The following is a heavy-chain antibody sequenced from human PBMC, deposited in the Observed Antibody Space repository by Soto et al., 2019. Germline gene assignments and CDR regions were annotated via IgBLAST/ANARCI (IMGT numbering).Heavy chain of an antibody. CDR2: IYYSGST. J-gene: IGHJ4*02. D-gene: IGHD1-7*01. Sequence: TWETLSLTCTVSGGSISSYFCSWIRQPPGKGLEWIGYIYYSGSTNYNPSLKSRVTISVDTSKNQFSLKLSSVTAADTAVYYCARRYGTTFDYWGQGTLVTVSS. CDR3: ARRYGTTFDY. CDR1: GGSISSYF. V-gene: IGHV4-59*01.